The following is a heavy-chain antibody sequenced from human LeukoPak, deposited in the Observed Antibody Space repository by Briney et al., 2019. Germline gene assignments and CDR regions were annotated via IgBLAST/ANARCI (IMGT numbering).Heavy chain of an antibody. Sequence: GESLKVSCKVSGYTLTELSMHWVRQAPGKGLEWMGGFDPEVGKTIYAQKFQGRVTMTEDTSTDTAYMELSSLRSEDTAVYYCATRYCSGGSCPNYYYYYINVWGKGTTVTISS. D-gene: IGHD2-15*01. V-gene: IGHV1-24*01. CDR1: GYTLTELS. CDR3: ATRYCSGGSCPNYYYYYINV. CDR2: FDPEVGKT. J-gene: IGHJ6*03.